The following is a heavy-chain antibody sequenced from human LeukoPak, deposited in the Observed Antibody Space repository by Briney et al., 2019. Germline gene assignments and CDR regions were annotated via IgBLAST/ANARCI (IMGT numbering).Heavy chain of an antibody. J-gene: IGHJ4*02. Sequence: PSETLSLTCTVSGYSISSGYYWGWIRQPPGKGLEWIGSINHSGSTNYNPSLKSRVTISVDTSKNQFSLKLSSVTAADTAVYYCARVPTRGYSYGYLRLKYFDYWGQGTLVTVSS. V-gene: IGHV4-38-2*02. CDR1: GYSISSGYY. CDR2: INHSGST. D-gene: IGHD5-18*01. CDR3: ARVPTRGYSYGYLRLKYFDY.